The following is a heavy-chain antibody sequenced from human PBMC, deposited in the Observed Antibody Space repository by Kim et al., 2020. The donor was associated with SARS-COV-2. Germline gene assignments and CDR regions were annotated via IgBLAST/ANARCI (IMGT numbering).Heavy chain of an antibody. Sequence: GESLKISCKGSGYSFTNYWIGWVRQMPGKGLEWMGVIYPGDSDTRYSPSFQGQVTISADKSISTAYLQGSSLKASDTAMYYCARLIGYYYYYMDVWGKGTTVTVSS. CDR2: IYPGDSDT. J-gene: IGHJ6*03. CDR3: ARLIGYYYYYMDV. D-gene: IGHD2-15*01. CDR1: GYSFTNYW. V-gene: IGHV5-51*01.